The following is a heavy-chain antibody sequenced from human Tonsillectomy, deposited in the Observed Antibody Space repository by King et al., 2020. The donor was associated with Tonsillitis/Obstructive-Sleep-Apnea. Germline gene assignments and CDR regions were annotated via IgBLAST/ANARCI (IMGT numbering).Heavy chain of an antibody. CDR3: AREGSSGWYDS. J-gene: IGHJ5*01. V-gene: IGHV4-34*01. CDR1: GASFSGYY. CDR2: IDHSGST. Sequence: VQLQQWGAGPLKPSETLSLTCAVSGASFSGYYWSWIRQPPGKGLEWVGEIDHSGSTNYNPSLKSRVTIPVDTSMNQFSLKMNSVTAADTAVYYCAREGSSGWYDSWGKGTRVTVPS. D-gene: IGHD6-19*01.